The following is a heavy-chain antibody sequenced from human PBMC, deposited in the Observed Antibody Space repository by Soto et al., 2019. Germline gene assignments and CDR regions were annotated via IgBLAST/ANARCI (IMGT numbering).Heavy chain of an antibody. CDR2: INPNSGGT. CDR3: ARGDSSGYYLWGYYYGMDV. D-gene: IGHD3-22*01. Sequence: ASVKVSCKASGYTFTGYYMHWVRQAPGQGLEWMGWINPNSGGTNYAQKFQGWVTMTRDTSISTAYMELSRLRSDDTAVYYCARGDSSGYYLWGYYYGMDVWGQGTTVTVS. CDR1: GYTFTGYY. J-gene: IGHJ6*02. V-gene: IGHV1-2*04.